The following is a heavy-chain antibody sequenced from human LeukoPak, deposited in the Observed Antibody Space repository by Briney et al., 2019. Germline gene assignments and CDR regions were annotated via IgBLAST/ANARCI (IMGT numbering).Heavy chain of an antibody. D-gene: IGHD4-23*01. CDR1: DDSISDYY. V-gene: IGHV4-59*01. CDR2: FYNSGRS. Sequence: SETLSLTCTVSDDSISDYYRGWIRQPPGKGLEWIGYFYNSGRSTYNPSLKSRVTISADTSKNHFSLKLNSVTTADTAVYYCARDLGGYGGIWGQGTLVTVSS. CDR3: ARDLGGYGGI. J-gene: IGHJ4*02.